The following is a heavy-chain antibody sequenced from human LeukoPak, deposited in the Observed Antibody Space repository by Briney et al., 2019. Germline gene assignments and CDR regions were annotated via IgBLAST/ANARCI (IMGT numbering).Heavy chain of an antibody. D-gene: IGHD6-13*01. Sequence: PSQTLSLTCTVSGGSISSGDYYWSWIRQPPGKGLEWIGYIYYSRSTYYNPSLKSRVTISVDTSKNQFSLKLSSVTAADTAVYYCARYQDLDIAAAGNYFDYWGQGTLVTVSS. V-gene: IGHV4-30-4*01. CDR2: IYYSRST. CDR3: ARYQDLDIAAAGNYFDY. CDR1: GGSISSGDYY. J-gene: IGHJ4*02.